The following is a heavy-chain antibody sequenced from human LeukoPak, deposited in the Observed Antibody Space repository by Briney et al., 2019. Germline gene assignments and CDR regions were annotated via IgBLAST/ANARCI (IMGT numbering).Heavy chain of an antibody. Sequence: ASVKVSCKASGGTFSSYAISWVRQAPGQGLEWMGGIIPIFGTANYAQKFQGRVTMTRDTSTSTVYMELSSLRSEDTAVYYCARDGGGSYYYYYGMDVWGQGTTVTVSS. V-gene: IGHV1-69*05. CDR2: IIPIFGTA. J-gene: IGHJ6*02. CDR3: ARDGGGSYYYYYGMDV. CDR1: GGTFSSYA. D-gene: IGHD2-15*01.